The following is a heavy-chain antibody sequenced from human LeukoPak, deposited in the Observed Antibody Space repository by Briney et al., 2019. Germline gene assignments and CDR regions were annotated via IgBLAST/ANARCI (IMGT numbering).Heavy chain of an antibody. D-gene: IGHD4-17*01. V-gene: IGHV4-4*07. CDR1: GGSITNYY. CDR2: IHPSGTI. CDR3: ARGTTVTTLPLDF. J-gene: IGHJ4*02. Sequence: SETLSLTCTVSGGSITNYYWSWMRQPAGRGLEWIGRIHPSGTINFSPSLRRRVSMPVDTSKNQLSLKLTSVTAADTAVYYCARGTTVTTLPLDFWGQGTLVTVSS.